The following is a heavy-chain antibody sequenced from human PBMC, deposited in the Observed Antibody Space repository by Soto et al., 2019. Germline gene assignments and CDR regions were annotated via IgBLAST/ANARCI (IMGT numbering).Heavy chain of an antibody. J-gene: IGHJ6*02. Sequence: QLQLQESGPGLVKPSETLSLTCTVSGGSISSSSYYWGWIRQPPGKGLEWIGSIYYSGSTYYNPPLKGRVTISVDTSKHNFSLKLSSVPAADTAVYYCARWAAAGTKRGAYSYYGMDVWGQGTTVTVSS. V-gene: IGHV4-39*02. CDR3: ARWAAAGTKRGAYSYYGMDV. CDR2: IYYSGST. CDR1: GGSISSSSYY. D-gene: IGHD6-13*01.